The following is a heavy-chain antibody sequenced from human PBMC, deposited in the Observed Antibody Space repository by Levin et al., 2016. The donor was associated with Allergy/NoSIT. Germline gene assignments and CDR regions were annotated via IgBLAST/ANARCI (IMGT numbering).Heavy chain of an antibody. D-gene: IGHD4-23*01. CDR1: GGSISSYY. CDR2: IYYSGST. CDR3: ARDLYGGNPFDY. J-gene: IGHJ4*02. Sequence: SETLSLTCTVSGGSISSYYWSWIRQPPGKGLEWIGYIYYSGSTNYNPSLKSRVTISVDTSKNQFSLKLSSVTAADTAVYYCARDLYGGNPFDYWGQGTLVTVSS. V-gene: IGHV4-59*01.